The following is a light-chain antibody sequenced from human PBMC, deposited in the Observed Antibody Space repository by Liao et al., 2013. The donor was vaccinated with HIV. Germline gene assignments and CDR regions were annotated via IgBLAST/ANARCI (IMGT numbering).Light chain of an antibody. J-gene: IGLJ1*01. V-gene: IGLV3-1*01. CDR2: QDT. CDR1: KLGDKY. CDR3: QAWDSSTNYV. Sequence: SSELTQPPSVSVSPGQTATITCSGDKLGDKYASWYQQRPGQSPILVIYQDTKRPSGISDRFSGSNSGNTATLTISGTQALDEADYYCQAWDSSTNYVFGTGTQVTVL.